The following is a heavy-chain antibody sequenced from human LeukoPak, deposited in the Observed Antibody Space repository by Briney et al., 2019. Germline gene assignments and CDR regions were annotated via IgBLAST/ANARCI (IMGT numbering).Heavy chain of an antibody. Sequence: GGSLRLSCAASGFTFSSYEMNWVRRAPGKGLEWVSYISSSGSTIYYADSVKGRFTISRDNAKNSLYLQMNSLRAEDTAVYYCARADYGSTYYFDYWGQGTLVTVSS. D-gene: IGHD3-10*01. CDR2: ISSSGSTI. J-gene: IGHJ4*02. V-gene: IGHV3-48*03. CDR1: GFTFSSYE. CDR3: ARADYGSTYYFDY.